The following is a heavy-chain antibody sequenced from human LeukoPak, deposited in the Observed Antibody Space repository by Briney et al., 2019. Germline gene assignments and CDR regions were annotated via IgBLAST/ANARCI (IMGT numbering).Heavy chain of an antibody. D-gene: IGHD4-11*01. CDR3: AKDAQRGFDYSNSLEK. CDR2: ICNDGSNK. CDR1: GFTFSHHG. V-gene: IGHV3-33*06. Sequence: PGRSLRLSCVASGFTFSHHGMHWVRQAPGKGLEWVAVICNDGSNKYYADSVKGRFTISRDNSKNTVYLQMNSLRVEDTSVYYCAKDAQRGFDYSNSLEKWGQGTLVTVSS. J-gene: IGHJ4*02.